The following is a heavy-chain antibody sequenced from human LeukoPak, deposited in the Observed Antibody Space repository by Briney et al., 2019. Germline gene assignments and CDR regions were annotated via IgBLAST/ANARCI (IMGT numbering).Heavy chain of an antibody. CDR1: GYTFTSYY. CDR3: ARGFARGLFDI. Sequence: ASVKVSCKASGYTFTSYYMHWVRKAPGQGPEWMGIINPSGGTTSYAQKFQGRVTMTRDTSTSTVYMELSSLTSEDTAVHYCARGFARGLFDIWGQGTMVTVSS. J-gene: IGHJ3*02. V-gene: IGHV1-46*01. CDR2: INPSGGTT. D-gene: IGHD3-3*01.